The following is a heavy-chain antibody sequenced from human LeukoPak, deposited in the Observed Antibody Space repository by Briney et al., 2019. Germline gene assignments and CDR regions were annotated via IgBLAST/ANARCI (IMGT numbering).Heavy chain of an antibody. CDR1: GGSISTYY. D-gene: IGHD1-26*01. V-gene: IGHV4-59*01. Sequence: SETLSLTCTVSGGSISTYYWSWIRQPPGKGLEWIAYIDYSGSTNYNPSVRGRVSISVDTSKNQFSLKLRSVTAADTAVYYCARDRRRERLHAFDIWGQGTMVTVSS. CDR3: ARDRRRERLHAFDI. J-gene: IGHJ3*02. CDR2: IDYSGST.